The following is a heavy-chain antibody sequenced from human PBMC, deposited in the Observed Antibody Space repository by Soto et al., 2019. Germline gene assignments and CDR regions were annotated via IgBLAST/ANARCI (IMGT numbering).Heavy chain of an antibody. D-gene: IGHD6-6*01. CDR3: RRDFDY. Sequence: LSLTCTVSGASISNYYWSWIRQPAGKGLEWIGRVSTSGSTNYNPSLKSRVTMSVDTSKNQFSLMLNSVTAADTAVYYCRRDFDYWGQGTLVTVSS. CDR1: GASISNYY. CDR2: VSTSGST. V-gene: IGHV4-4*07. J-gene: IGHJ4*02.